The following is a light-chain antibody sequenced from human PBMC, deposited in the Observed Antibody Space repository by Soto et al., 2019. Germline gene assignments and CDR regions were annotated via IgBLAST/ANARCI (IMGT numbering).Light chain of an antibody. Sequence: QSVLTQPPSVSGAPGQRGTISCTGSSSNIGAGYDVHWYQQLPGTAPKLLLYNDNNRPSGVPDRISGSKSGTSASLAITGLQAEDEADYYCQSYDSSLSGYVFGTGTKLTVL. CDR1: SSNIGAGYD. V-gene: IGLV1-40*01. CDR2: NDN. CDR3: QSYDSSLSGYV. J-gene: IGLJ1*01.